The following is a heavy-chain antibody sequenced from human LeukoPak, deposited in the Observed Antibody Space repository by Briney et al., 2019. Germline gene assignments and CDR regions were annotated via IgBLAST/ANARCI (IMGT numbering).Heavy chain of an antibody. Sequence: GGSLRLSCAASGFTVSSNFMSWVRQAPGKGLEWVSVIYSDGSTYYEDPVKGRFTISRDTSKNTLSLQMSSLRVEDRAVYFCAREKGRGVISPYYDCWGQGTLVTVSS. CDR1: GFTVSSNF. V-gene: IGHV3-53*01. D-gene: IGHD3-10*01. J-gene: IGHJ4*02. CDR2: IYSDGST. CDR3: AREKGRGVISPYYDC.